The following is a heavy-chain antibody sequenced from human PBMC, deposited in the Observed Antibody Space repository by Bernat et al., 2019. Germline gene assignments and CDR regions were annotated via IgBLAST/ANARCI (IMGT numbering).Heavy chain of an antibody. Sequence: QVQLVESGGGVVQPGRSLRLSCAASGFTFSTFGMHWVRQAPGKGLEWVAIIWFDGTKKYYADSVKGRFTISRDNSQNTLYLQMNSLRADDTAVYYCARDDAVAGEGFDYWGQGTLVTVSS. V-gene: IGHV3-33*01. CDR3: ARDDAVAGEGFDY. CDR1: GFTFSTFG. D-gene: IGHD6-19*01. J-gene: IGHJ4*02. CDR2: IWFDGTKK.